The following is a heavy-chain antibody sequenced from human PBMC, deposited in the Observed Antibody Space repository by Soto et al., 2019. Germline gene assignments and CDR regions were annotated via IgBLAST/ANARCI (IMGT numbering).Heavy chain of an antibody. V-gene: IGHV3-33*01. J-gene: IGHJ6*02. CDR2: IWYDGSNK. CDR3: ARVSPSRITIFGVVPYYYYYGMDV. D-gene: IGHD3-3*01. CDR1: GFTFSSYG. Sequence: GGSLRLSCAASGFTFSSYGMHWVRQAPGKGLEWVAVIWYDGSNKYYADSVKGRFTISRDNSKNTLYLQMNSLRAEDTAVYYCARVSPSRITIFGVVPYYYYYGMDVWGQVTTVTVSS.